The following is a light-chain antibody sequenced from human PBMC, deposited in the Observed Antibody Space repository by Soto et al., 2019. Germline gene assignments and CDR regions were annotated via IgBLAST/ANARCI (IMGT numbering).Light chain of an antibody. V-gene: IGKV3-15*01. CDR1: QSVSSY. CDR3: QQYHTWPIT. CDR2: GAS. Sequence: EIVLTQSPATLSLSPGERATPSCRASQSVSSYLAWYQQKPGQAPRLLISGASTGATGIPARFSGSGSGTEFTLTISSLQSEDCAIYYCQQYHTWPITFGGGTKVDI. J-gene: IGKJ4*01.